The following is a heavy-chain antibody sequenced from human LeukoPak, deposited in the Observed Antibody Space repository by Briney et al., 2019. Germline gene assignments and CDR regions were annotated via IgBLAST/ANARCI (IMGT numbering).Heavy chain of an antibody. V-gene: IGHV4-39*01. CDR2: IYYSGST. CDR1: GGSISSSSYY. Sequence: SETLSLTCTVSGGSISSSSYYWGWIRQPPGKGLEWIGSIYYSGSTYYNPSLKSRVTISVDTSKNQFSLKLSSVTAADTAVYYCARQLRYFDWLLGMDVWGQGTTVTVSS. CDR3: ARQLRYFDWLLGMDV. J-gene: IGHJ6*02. D-gene: IGHD3-9*01.